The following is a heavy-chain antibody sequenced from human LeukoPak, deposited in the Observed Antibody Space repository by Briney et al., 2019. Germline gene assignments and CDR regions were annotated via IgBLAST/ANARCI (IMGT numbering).Heavy chain of an antibody. CDR1: GFTFSSYA. D-gene: IGHD6-13*01. Sequence: PGGSLRLSCAASGFTFSSYAMSWVRQAPGKGLEWVSAISGSGGSTYYAHSVKGRFTISRDNSKNTLYLQMNSLRAEDTAVYYCAKEQRGGIAAAGSSPPYDYWGQGTLVTVSS. CDR2: ISGSGGST. V-gene: IGHV3-23*01. J-gene: IGHJ4*02. CDR3: AKEQRGGIAAAGSSPPYDY.